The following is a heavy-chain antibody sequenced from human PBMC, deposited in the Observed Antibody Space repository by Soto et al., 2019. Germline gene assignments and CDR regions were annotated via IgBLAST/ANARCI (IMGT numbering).Heavy chain of an antibody. CDR1: GFTFSTNA. D-gene: IGHD6-19*01. CDR2: IWNDGSNK. J-gene: IGHJ1*01. V-gene: IGHV3-33*01. Sequence: QVQLVESGGGVVQPGRSLRPSCAASGFTFSTNAMHGVRQPPGKGLGGVAVIWNDGSNKYYADSVKGRFTISRDNSKNTLYLQMNSLRAEDTAVYYCARETSPFTYSSGWYSSEYFQHWGQGTLVTVSS. CDR3: ARETSPFTYSSGWYSSEYFQH.